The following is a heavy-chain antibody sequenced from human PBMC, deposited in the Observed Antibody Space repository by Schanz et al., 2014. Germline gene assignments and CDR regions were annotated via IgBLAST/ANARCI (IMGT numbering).Heavy chain of an antibody. V-gene: IGHV3-30-3*01. Sequence: QVPLVESGGGVVQPGRSLRLSCAAYGFTLSSYAMHWVRQAPGKGLEWVAVISYDGSNKYYADSVKGRFTISRDNSRNTLYLQMNSLRTEDTAVYYCASPSGYSDYGTYFDFWGQGTLVTGSS. CDR1: GFTLSSYA. CDR2: ISYDGSNK. J-gene: IGHJ4*02. D-gene: IGHD5-12*01. CDR3: ASPSGYSDYGTYFDF.